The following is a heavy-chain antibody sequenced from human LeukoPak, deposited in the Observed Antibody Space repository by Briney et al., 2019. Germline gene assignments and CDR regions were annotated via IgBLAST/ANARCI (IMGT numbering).Heavy chain of an antibody. Sequence: SETLSLTCTVSGGSISSGGYYWSWIRQHPEKGLEWIGYIYYSGSTYYNPSLKSRVTISVDTSKNQFSLKLSSVTAADTAVYYCARVRAGGYFDYWGQGTLVTVSS. CDR1: GGSISSGGYY. V-gene: IGHV4-31*03. CDR3: ARVRAGGYFDY. CDR2: IYYSGST. J-gene: IGHJ4*02. D-gene: IGHD3-16*01.